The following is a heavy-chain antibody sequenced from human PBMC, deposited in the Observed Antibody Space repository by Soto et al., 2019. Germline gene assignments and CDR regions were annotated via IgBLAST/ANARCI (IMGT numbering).Heavy chain of an antibody. D-gene: IGHD2-2*02. CDR1: GGTFSSYT. Sequence: QVQLVQSGAEVKKPGSSVKVSCKASGGTFSSYTISWVRQAPGQGLEWMGRIIPILGIANYAQKFQGRVTITANKAPTTAYMAPRSLRSEETAVYYSAREYGSSTSCYRDCWGQGTLVTVSS. V-gene: IGHV1-69*02. CDR2: IIPILGIA. CDR3: AREYGSSTSCYRDC. J-gene: IGHJ4*02.